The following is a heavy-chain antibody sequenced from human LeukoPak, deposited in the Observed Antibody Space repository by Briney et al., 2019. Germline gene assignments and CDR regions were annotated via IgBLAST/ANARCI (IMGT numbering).Heavy chain of an antibody. CDR1: GFTFSRNA. V-gene: IGHV3-23*01. CDR2: ISGSGSDT. D-gene: IGHD7-27*01. Sequence: GGSLRLSCAASGFTFSRNAMIWVRQAPGKGLEWVSAISGSGSDTYYADSVKGRFTIFRDNSKNTVYLRMNSLRAEDTAVYYCAKDPWGSRGYFDYWGQGTLVTVST. CDR3: AKDPWGSRGYFDY. J-gene: IGHJ4*02.